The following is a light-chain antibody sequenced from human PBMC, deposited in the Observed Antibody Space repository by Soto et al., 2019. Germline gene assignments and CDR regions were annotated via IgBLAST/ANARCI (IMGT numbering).Light chain of an antibody. CDR1: SSDVGSYNS. Sequence: QSVLAQPASVSGSPGQSIAISCTGTSSDVGSYNSVSWYQQYPGKAPTLMIHDVSDRPSGVSNRFSGSKSGNTASLTISGLQAEDEADYYCSSFTSSSSYVFGSGTKVHRP. CDR3: SSFTSSSSYV. V-gene: IGLV2-14*03. J-gene: IGLJ1*01. CDR2: DVS.